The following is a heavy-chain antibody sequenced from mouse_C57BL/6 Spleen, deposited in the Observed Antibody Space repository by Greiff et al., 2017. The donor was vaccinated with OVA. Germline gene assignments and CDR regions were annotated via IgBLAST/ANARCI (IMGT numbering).Heavy chain of an antibody. CDR1: GYTFTDYE. Sequence: QVQLQQSGAELVRPGASVTLSCKASGYTFTDYEMHWVKQTPVHGLEWIGAIDPETGGTAYNQKFKGKAILTADKSSSTAYMELRSLTSEDSAVYYWTREDGNYGFAYWGQGTLVTVSA. D-gene: IGHD2-1*01. J-gene: IGHJ3*01. CDR3: TREDGNYGFAY. V-gene: IGHV1-15*01. CDR2: IDPETGGT.